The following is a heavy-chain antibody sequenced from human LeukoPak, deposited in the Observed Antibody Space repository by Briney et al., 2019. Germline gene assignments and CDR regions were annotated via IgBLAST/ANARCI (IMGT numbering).Heavy chain of an antibody. CDR3: AGGVINDYVWGSYRESYYFDY. Sequence: ASVKVSCKASGYTFTSYGISWVRQAPGQGLEWMGWISAYNGNTNYAQKLQGRVTMTTDTSTSTAYMELRSLRSDDTAVYYCAGGVINDYVWGSYRESYYFDYWGQGTLVTVSS. V-gene: IGHV1-18*01. D-gene: IGHD3-16*02. J-gene: IGHJ4*02. CDR2: ISAYNGNT. CDR1: GYTFTSYG.